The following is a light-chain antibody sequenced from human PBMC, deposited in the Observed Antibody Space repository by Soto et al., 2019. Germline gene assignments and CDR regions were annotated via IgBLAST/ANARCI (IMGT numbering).Light chain of an antibody. CDR2: EGT. V-gene: IGLV2-23*01. CDR3: CSYAGSRTYV. J-gene: IGLJ1*01. CDR1: SSDVGSYDL. Sequence: QSVLTQPPSASGSPGQSVTLSCTGSSSDVGSYDLVSWYLQYPGKAPKVIIFEGTKRPSGVSDRFSGSKSGNTASLTISGLQTEDEADYYCCSYAGSRTYVFGPGTKLTVL.